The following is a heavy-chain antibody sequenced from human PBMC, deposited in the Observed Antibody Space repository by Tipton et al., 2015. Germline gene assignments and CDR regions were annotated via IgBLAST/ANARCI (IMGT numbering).Heavy chain of an antibody. V-gene: IGHV4-39*07. CDR1: SASISSRSYY. Sequence: TLSLTCTVSSASISSRSYYWGWIRQSPGKGLEWIGNIDYTGSTYYSPSLKSRVTISVDTSKNQFSLKLSSVTAADTAVYYCARDGGYGDYADFHHWGQGTLVTVSS. CDR3: ARDGGYGDYADFHH. J-gene: IGHJ1*01. CDR2: IDYTGST. D-gene: IGHD4-17*01.